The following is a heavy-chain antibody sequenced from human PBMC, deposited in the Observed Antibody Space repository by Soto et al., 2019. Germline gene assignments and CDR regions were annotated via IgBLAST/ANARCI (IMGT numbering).Heavy chain of an antibody. CDR1: GGSISSGDYY. CDR3: ARAYWSSSWYNWFDP. CDR2: IYYSGST. V-gene: IGHV4-31*03. D-gene: IGHD6-13*01. J-gene: IGHJ5*02. Sequence: PSETLSLTCSASGGSISSGDYYWSWIRQHPGKGLEWIGYIYYSGSTYYNPSLKSRVTISVDTSKNQFSLKLSSVTAADTAVYYCARAYWSSSWYNWFDPWGQGTLVTVSS.